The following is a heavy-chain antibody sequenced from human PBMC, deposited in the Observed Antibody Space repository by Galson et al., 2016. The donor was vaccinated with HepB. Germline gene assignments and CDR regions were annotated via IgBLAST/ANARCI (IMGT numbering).Heavy chain of an antibody. J-gene: IGHJ4*02. D-gene: IGHD3-10*01. Sequence: SLRLSCAASGFSFRSYAMSWVRQAPGTGLAWVSTFTAGGDATCYADSVKGRFTISRDNSRKTLFLQMNSLRVEDTAVYYCAKNIGHYFGSGTYWDEGALDYWGQGTLVTVSS. CDR1: GFSFRSYA. CDR3: AKNIGHYFGSGTYWDEGALDY. CDR2: FTAGGDAT. V-gene: IGHV3-23*01.